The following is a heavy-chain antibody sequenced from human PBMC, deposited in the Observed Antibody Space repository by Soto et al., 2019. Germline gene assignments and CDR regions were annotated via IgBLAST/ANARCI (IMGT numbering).Heavy chain of an antibody. J-gene: IGHJ3*02. CDR2: INAGNGNT. V-gene: IGHV1-3*01. D-gene: IGHD6-19*01. CDR1: GYTFTSYA. Sequence: GASVKVSCKASGYTFTSYAMHWVRQAPGQRLEWMGWINAGNGNTKYSQKFQGRVTITRDTSASTAYMELSSLRSEDTAVYYCARGTQQWLVRDAFDIWGQGTMVTVSS. CDR3: ARGTQQWLVRDAFDI.